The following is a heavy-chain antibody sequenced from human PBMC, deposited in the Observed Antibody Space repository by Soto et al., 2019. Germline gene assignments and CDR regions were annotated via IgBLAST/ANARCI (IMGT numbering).Heavy chain of an antibody. CDR1: GGSFSGYY. V-gene: IGHV4-34*01. Sequence: QVQLQQWGAGLLKPSETLSLTCAVYGGSFSGYYWSWIRQPPGKGLEWIGEINLSGSTNYNPSLKSRVTITVDTSKNQFSLKLSSVTAADTAVYYCARGLLGYCTNGVCHHAFDIWGQGTMVTVSS. D-gene: IGHD2-8*01. CDR2: INLSGST. CDR3: ARGLLGYCTNGVCHHAFDI. J-gene: IGHJ3*02.